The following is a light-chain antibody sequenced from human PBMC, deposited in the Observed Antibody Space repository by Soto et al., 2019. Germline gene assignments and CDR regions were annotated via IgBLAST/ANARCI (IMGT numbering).Light chain of an antibody. Sequence: QSVLTQPASVSGSPGQSITISCTGTSSDVGGYNYVSWYQQHPGKAPKLMIYEVSNRPSGVSNRFSGSKSGNTASLTISGLQAEDEADYYCSSYTTSSTPNWVFGGGTQVTVL. V-gene: IGLV2-14*01. CDR1: SSDVGGYNY. CDR3: SSYTTSSTPNWV. CDR2: EVS. J-gene: IGLJ3*02.